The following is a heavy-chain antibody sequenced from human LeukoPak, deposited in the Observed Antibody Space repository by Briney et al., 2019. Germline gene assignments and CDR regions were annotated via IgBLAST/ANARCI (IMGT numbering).Heavy chain of an antibody. Sequence: GGSLRLSCAASGFTFDDYAMHWVRQAPGKGLEWVSGISWNSGKIGYADSVKGRFTISRDNAKKSLYLLMNNLRAEDTALYYCAKDMESSVTTCMDYWGQGTLVTVSS. CDR2: ISWNSGKI. D-gene: IGHD4-17*01. CDR3: AKDMESSVTTCMDY. V-gene: IGHV3-9*01. CDR1: GFTFDDYA. J-gene: IGHJ4*02.